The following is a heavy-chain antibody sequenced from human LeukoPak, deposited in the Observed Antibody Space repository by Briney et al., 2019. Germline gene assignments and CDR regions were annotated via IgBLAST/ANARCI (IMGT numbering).Heavy chain of an antibody. V-gene: IGHV2-5*02. CDR2: IYWDADK. J-gene: IGHJ4*02. Sequence: SGPTLVNPTQTLTLTCTFSGFSLSTSGVGVGWVRQPPGKALEWLALIYWDADKRYSPSLKSRLTITKDTSKNQVVLTMTNMDPVDTATYYCAHTHRAIYDSSGYHSDWGQGTLVTVSS. CDR3: AHTHRAIYDSSGYHSD. D-gene: IGHD3-22*01. CDR1: GFSLSTSGVG.